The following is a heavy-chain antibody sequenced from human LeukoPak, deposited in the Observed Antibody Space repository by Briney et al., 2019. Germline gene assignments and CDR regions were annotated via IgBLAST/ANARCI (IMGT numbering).Heavy chain of an antibody. D-gene: IGHD6-13*01. CDR3: ARVKPLPYSSSWRESAQVGYGMDV. V-gene: IGHV1-2*02. J-gene: IGHJ6*02. CDR2: INPNSGGT. Sequence: GASVKVSCKASGYTFTGYYMHWVRQAPGQGLEWMGWINPNSGGTNYAQKFQGRVTMTRDTSISTAYMELSSLRSEDTAVYYCARVKPLPYSSSWRESAQVGYGMDVWGQGTTLTVSS. CDR1: GYTFTGYY.